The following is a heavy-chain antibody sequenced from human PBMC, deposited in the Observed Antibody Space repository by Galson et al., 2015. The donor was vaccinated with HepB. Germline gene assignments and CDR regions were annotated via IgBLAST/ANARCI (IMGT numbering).Heavy chain of an antibody. Sequence: SLRLSCAASGFTFSSYAMHWVRQAPGKGLEWVAVISYDGSNKYYADSVKGRFTISRDNSKNTLYLQMNSLRAEDTAVYYCARDWSHWGQGTLVTVSS. CDR3: ARDWSH. J-gene: IGHJ4*02. D-gene: IGHD3-3*01. CDR2: ISYDGSNK. V-gene: IGHV3-30*04. CDR1: GFTFSSYA.